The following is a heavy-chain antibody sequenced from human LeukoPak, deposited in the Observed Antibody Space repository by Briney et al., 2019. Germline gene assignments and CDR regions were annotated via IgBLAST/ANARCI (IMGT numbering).Heavy chain of an antibody. CDR1: GGSFSGYY. J-gene: IGHJ4*02. V-gene: IGHV4-34*01. CDR2: INHSGST. D-gene: IGHD1-26*01. Sequence: SETLSLTCAVYGGSFSGYYWSWIRQPPGKGLEWIGEINHSGSTNYNPSLKSRVTISVDTSKNQFSLKLSSVTAADTAVYYCARGAPILGATTLDYWGQGTLVTVSS. CDR3: ARGAPILGATTLDY.